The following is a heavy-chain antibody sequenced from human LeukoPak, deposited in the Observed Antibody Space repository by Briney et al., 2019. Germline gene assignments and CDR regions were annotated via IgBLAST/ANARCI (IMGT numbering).Heavy chain of an antibody. J-gene: IGHJ6*03. CDR1: GFTFSSHG. CDR2: ISYDGGNK. CDR3: GRGRYCSGGSCYSWFNYYYMDV. D-gene: IGHD2-15*01. Sequence: GGSLRLSCAASGFTFSSHGMHWVRQAPGKGLEWVAVISYDGGNKYYADSVKGRLTISRDNSRNTLYLQMNSLRADDTAVYYCGRGRYCSGGSCYSWFNYYYMDVWGKGTTVIVSS. V-gene: IGHV3-30*04.